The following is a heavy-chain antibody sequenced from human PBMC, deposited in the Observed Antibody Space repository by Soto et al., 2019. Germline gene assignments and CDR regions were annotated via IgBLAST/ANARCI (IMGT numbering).Heavy chain of an antibody. D-gene: IGHD2-2*02. CDR3: AREEAYCSSTSCYTEHAFDI. CDR2: INPNSGGT. J-gene: IGHJ3*02. V-gene: IGHV1-2*02. CDR1: GYTFTGYY. Sequence: ASVKVSCKASGYTFTGYYMHWVRQAPGQGLEWMGWINPNSGGTNYAQKFQGRVTMTRDTSISTAYMELSRLRSDDTAVYYCAREEAYCSSTSCYTEHAFDIWGQGTMVTVSS.